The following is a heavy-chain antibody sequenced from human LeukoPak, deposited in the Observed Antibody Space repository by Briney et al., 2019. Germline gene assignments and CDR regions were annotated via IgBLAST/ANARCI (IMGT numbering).Heavy chain of an antibody. CDR2: IYYSGST. D-gene: IGHD5-18*01. CDR3: ARGYNYAPGHYYYMDV. CDR1: GGSISTGGYY. V-gene: IGHV4-31*03. Sequence: PSQTLSLTCTVSGGSISTGGYYWSWIRQHPGKGLEWIGYIYYSGSTYYNPSLKSRVTISVDTSKNQFSLKLSSVTAADTAVYYCARGYNYAPGHYYYMDVWGKGTTVTVSS. J-gene: IGHJ6*03.